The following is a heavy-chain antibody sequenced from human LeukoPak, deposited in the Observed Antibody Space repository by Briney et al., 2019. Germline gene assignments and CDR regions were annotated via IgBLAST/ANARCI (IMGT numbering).Heavy chain of an antibody. CDR3: ARELTADQPYGDYPIYYYYCMDV. Sequence: GGSVKVSCKASGYTFTSYGISWVRQAPGQGLEWMGWIRAYKGSTNYAQKLQGRVTMTTDTSTSTAYMELRSLRSDDTAVYYCARELTADQPYGDYPIYYYYCMDVWGQGTTVTVSS. CDR2: IRAYKGST. V-gene: IGHV1-18*01. CDR1: GYTFTSYG. D-gene: IGHD4-17*01. J-gene: IGHJ6*02.